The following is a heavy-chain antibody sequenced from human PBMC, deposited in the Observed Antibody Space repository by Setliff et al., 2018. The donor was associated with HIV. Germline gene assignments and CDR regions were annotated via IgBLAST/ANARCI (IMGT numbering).Heavy chain of an antibody. CDR2: IGTAGDT. D-gene: IGHD3-22*01. J-gene: IGHJ3*02. CDR3: ARARDSSGYYPGAFDI. CDR1: GFTFTNYD. Sequence: PGGSLRLSCAASGFTFTNYDMHWVRQVSGKGLEWVSSIGTAGDTYYLGSVKGRFTISRENAKNSLYLQMNSLRAGDTAVYYCARARDSSGYYPGAFDIWGQGTMVTVSS. V-gene: IGHV3-13*01.